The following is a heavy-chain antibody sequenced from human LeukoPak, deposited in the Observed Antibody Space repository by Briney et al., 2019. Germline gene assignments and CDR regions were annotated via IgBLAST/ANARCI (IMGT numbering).Heavy chain of an antibody. D-gene: IGHD6-13*01. CDR2: ISSSGSTI. V-gene: IGHV3-11*01. CDR3: ARDLEQQLVGIYYFDY. CDR1: GFTFSDYY. J-gene: IGHJ4*02. Sequence: GGSLRLSCAASGFTFSDYYMSWIRQAPGKGPEWVSYISSSGSTIYYADSVKGRFTISRDNAKNSLYLQMNSLRAEDTAVYYCARDLEQQLVGIYYFDYWGQGTLVTVSS.